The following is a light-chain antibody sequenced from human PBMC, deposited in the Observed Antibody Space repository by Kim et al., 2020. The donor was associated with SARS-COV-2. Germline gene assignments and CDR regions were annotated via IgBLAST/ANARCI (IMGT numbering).Light chain of an antibody. CDR3: ETWDSNTRV. Sequence: SVKLTCTLSSGHSSYIIAWHQQQPGKAPRYLMKLEGSGSYNKGSGVPDRFSGSSSGADRYLTISNLQSDDEADYYCETWDSNTRVFGGGTQLTVL. CDR2: LEGSGSY. J-gene: IGLJ3*02. V-gene: IGLV4-60*03. CDR1: SGHSSYI.